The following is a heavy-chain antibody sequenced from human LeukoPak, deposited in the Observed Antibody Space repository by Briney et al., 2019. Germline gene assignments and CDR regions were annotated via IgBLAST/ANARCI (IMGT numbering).Heavy chain of an antibody. CDR3: ARGSRELYYFDY. J-gene: IGHJ4*02. D-gene: IGHD1-7*01. V-gene: IGHV4-59*01. Sequence: SETLSLTCTVSGVSISSYYWSWIRQPPGKGLEWIGYIYYSGSTKYNPSLKSRVTISVDASKTQFSLKLNSVTAADTAVYYCARGSRELYYFDYWGQGTLVTVSS. CDR2: IYYSGST. CDR1: GVSISSYY.